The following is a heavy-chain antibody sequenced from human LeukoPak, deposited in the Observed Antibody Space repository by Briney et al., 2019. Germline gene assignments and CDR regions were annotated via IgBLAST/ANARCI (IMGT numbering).Heavy chain of an antibody. Sequence: GGSLRLSCAASGFTFISYGMSWVRQAPGKGLEWVSDIKQDGSEKYYVDSVKGRFTISRDNAKNSLYLQMNSLRAEDTAVYYCAWAGYCLGRYPLDYWGQGPLVTVSS. CDR2: IKQDGSEK. J-gene: IGHJ4*02. CDR3: AWAGYCLGRYPLDY. V-gene: IGHV3-7*04. D-gene: IGHD2-2*03. CDR1: GFTFISYG.